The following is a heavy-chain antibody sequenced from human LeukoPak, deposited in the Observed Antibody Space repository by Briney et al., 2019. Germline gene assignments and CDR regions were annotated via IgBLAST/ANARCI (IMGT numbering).Heavy chain of an antibody. CDR2: ISGSGGRT. J-gene: IGHJ4*02. V-gene: IGHV3-23*01. Sequence: GGSLRLSCAASGFTLRNYAMSWVRQAPGKGLEWVSGISGSGGRTYYADSVKGRFTISRDNPKNTLYLQMNSLRAEDTAVYYCAKESSYGDYDYWGQGTLVTVSS. CDR1: GFTLRNYA. CDR3: AKESSYGDYDY. D-gene: IGHD4-17*01.